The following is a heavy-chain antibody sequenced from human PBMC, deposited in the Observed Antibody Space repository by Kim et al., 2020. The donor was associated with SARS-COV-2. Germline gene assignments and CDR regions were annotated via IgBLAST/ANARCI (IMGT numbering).Heavy chain of an antibody. D-gene: IGHD2-2*01. CDR2: IYYSGST. CDR3: AGGSTSWYDAFDI. CDR1: GGSVSSGSYY. Sequence: SETLSLTCTVSGGSVSSGSYYWSWIRQPPGKGLEWIGYIYYSGSTNYNPSLKSRVTISVDTSKNQFSLKLSSVTAADTAVYYCAGGSTSWYDAFDIWGQGTMVTVSS. V-gene: IGHV4-61*01. J-gene: IGHJ3*02.